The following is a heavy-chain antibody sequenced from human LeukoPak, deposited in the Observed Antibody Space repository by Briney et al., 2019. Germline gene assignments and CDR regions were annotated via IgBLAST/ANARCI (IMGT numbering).Heavy chain of an antibody. D-gene: IGHD2-2*01. CDR2: ISGSGGST. Sequence: GGSLRLSCAASGFTFSSYAMSWVRQAPGKGLEWVSAISGSGGSTYYADSVKGRFTISRDNSKNTLYLQMNSLRAEDTAAYYCAKDRYLGYCSSTSCPPLDVWGQGTTVTVSS. CDR1: GFTFSSYA. CDR3: AKDRYLGYCSSTSCPPLDV. J-gene: IGHJ6*02. V-gene: IGHV3-23*01.